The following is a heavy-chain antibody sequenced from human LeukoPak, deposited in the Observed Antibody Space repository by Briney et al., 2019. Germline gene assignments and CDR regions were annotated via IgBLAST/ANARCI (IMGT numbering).Heavy chain of an antibody. CDR1: GFTFSSYE. CDR3: ARESILFGFAP. J-gene: IGHJ5*02. CDR2: ISSSGCTI. D-gene: IGHD2-15*01. V-gene: IGHV3-48*03. Sequence: GGSLRLSCAASGFTFSSYEMNWVRQAPGKGLGWVSYISSSGCTIYYADSVKGRFTISRDNAKNSLYLQMNSLRAEDTAVYYCARESILFGFAPWGQGTLVTVSS.